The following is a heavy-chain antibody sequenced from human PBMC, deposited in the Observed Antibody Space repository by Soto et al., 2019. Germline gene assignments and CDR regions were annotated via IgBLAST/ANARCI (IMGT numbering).Heavy chain of an antibody. V-gene: IGHV4-38-2*02. D-gene: IGHD3-22*01. Sequence: SETLSLTCVVSGYSISRGYYWGWIRQRPGKGLEWIGSIQHRGNTYYKPSLKRRVTISLDTSKNQFSLTLNSVTAADTAVYFCARDDFDSGGYSIDYWGQGSLVTVSS. CDR2: IQHRGNT. J-gene: IGHJ4*02. CDR3: ARDDFDSGGYSIDY. CDR1: GYSISRGYY.